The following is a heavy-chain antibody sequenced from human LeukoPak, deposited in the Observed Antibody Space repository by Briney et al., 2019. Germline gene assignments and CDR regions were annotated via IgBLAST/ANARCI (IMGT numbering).Heavy chain of an antibody. CDR2: ISYDGSNK. V-gene: IGHV3-30-3*01. Sequence: GRSLRLSCAASGFTFSSYAMHWVRQAPGKGLEWMAVISYDGSNKYYADSVKGRFTISRDNSKNTLSLRMNSLRAEDTAVYFCAKDSWFDGGYFDYWGPGTLVTVSS. CDR3: AKDSWFDGGYFDY. J-gene: IGHJ4*02. CDR1: GFTFSSYA. D-gene: IGHD3-10*01.